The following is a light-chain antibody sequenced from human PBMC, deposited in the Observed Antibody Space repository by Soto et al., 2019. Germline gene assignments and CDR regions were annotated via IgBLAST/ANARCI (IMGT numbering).Light chain of an antibody. Sequence: DIQMTQSPSTLSGSVGDRVTITCRASQTISSWLAWYQQKPGKAPKLLIYKASTLKSGVPSRFSGSGSGTEFPLTISSLQPDDFATYYCHHYNSYSEAFGQGTKVELK. J-gene: IGKJ1*01. CDR3: HHYNSYSEA. CDR1: QTISSW. V-gene: IGKV1-5*03. CDR2: KAS.